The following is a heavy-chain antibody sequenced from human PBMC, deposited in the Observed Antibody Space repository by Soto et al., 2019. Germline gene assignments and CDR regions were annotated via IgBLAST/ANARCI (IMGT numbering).Heavy chain of an antibody. D-gene: IGHD2-15*01. CDR2: IYYRGST. J-gene: IGHJ5*02. CDR3: ARGEVVASNWFDP. V-gene: IGHV4-31*03. CDR1: VASIMEGGSFN. Sequence: QVQMQESGPGLLRLSKTLYLPCLFSVASIMEGGSFNGIWLRRHPGKGLEWIGYIYYRGSTYYNRSLKSRATISLDTSKNQFSLKLTSVTAADTAIYYCARGEVVASNWFDPWGQGTLVTVSS.